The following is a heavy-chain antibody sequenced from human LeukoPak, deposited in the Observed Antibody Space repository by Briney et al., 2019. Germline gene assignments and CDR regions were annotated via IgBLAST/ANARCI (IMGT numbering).Heavy chain of an antibody. V-gene: IGHV4-39*01. D-gene: IGHD6-6*01. J-gene: IGHJ4*02. Sequence: SETLSLTCAVSGGSFRSSSYYWGWIRQPPGKGLEWIGTMSYSGTTHYNPSLKSRVTISVDTSKNEFSMKLRSVTAADTAVYYCASHLEDSRSPDQEDYDHWGQGTLVTASS. CDR1: GGSFRSSSYY. CDR3: ASHLEDSRSPDQEDYDH. CDR2: MSYSGTT.